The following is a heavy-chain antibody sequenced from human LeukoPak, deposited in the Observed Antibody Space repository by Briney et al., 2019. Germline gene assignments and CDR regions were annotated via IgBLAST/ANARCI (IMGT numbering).Heavy chain of an antibody. V-gene: IGHV1-69*04. CDR3: ARGGYGGNFYYYYYGMDV. J-gene: IGHJ6*02. CDR2: IIPILGIA. D-gene: IGHD4-23*01. CDR1: VDTFSIYA. Sequence: AASVKVSCKASVDTFSIYAISWVRQAPGQGLEWMGTIIPILGIANYAQKFQGRVTITADKSTSTAYMELSSLRSEDTAVYYCARGGYGGNFYYYYYGMDVWGQGTTVTVSS.